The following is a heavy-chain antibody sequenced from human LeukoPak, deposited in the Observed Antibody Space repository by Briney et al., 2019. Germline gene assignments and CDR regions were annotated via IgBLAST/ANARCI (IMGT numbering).Heavy chain of an antibody. CDR2: IQYDDSEK. J-gene: IGHJ4*02. CDR3: AREGGTNEIGEFDY. V-gene: IGHV3-30*02. Sequence: SGGSLRLSCAASAFTFTFSTSGMHWVRQAPGKGLEWVAFIQYDDSEKYYADPVRGRCTISRDNSKNTVYLQMNSLRAEDTAVYYCAREGGTNEIGEFDYWGQGTLVTVSS. D-gene: IGHD1-7*01. CDR1: AFTFTFSTSG.